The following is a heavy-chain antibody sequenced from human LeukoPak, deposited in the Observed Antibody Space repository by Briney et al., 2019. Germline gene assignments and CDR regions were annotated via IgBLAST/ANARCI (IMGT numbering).Heavy chain of an antibody. CDR1: GYTFSGYY. CDR2: ISAYNGNT. CDR3: ARSVGATSAFDI. J-gene: IGHJ3*02. Sequence: GASVKVSCKASGYTFSGYYLHWVRQAPGQGLEWMGWISAYNGNTNYAQKLQGRVTMTTDTSTSTAYMELRSLRSDDTAVYYCARSVGATSAFDIWGQGTMVTVSS. D-gene: IGHD1-26*01. V-gene: IGHV1-18*04.